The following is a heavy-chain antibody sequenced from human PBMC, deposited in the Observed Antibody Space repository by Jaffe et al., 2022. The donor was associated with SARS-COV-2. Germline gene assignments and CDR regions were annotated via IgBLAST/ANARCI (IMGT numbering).Heavy chain of an antibody. Sequence: EVQLVESGGGLVQPGRSLRLSCAASGFTFDDYAMHWVRQAPGKGLEWVSGISWNSGSIGYADSVKGRFTISRDNAKNSLYLQMNSLRAEDTALYYCAKDKGDGDYFLDYWGQGTLVTVSS. CDR2: ISWNSGSI. J-gene: IGHJ4*02. CDR3: AKDKGDGDYFLDY. V-gene: IGHV3-9*01. CDR1: GFTFDDYA. D-gene: IGHD4-17*01.